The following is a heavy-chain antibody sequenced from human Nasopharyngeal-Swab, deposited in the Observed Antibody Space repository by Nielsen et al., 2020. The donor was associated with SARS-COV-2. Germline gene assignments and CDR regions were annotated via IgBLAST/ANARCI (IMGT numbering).Heavy chain of an antibody. J-gene: IGHJ4*02. CDR2: IRSKAYGGTT. Sequence: GESLKISCAASGFTFSSYAMSWVRQAPGKGLEWVGFIRSKAYGGTTEYAASVKGRFTISRDDSKSIAYLQMNSLKTEDTAVYYCTREQPDYYDSSGYYPIPFDSWGQGALVTVSS. CDR1: GFTFSSYA. V-gene: IGHV3-49*04. D-gene: IGHD3-22*01. CDR3: TREQPDYYDSSGYYPIPFDS.